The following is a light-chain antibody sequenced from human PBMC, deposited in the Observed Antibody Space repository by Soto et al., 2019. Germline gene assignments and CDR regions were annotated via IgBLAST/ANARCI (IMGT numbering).Light chain of an antibody. CDR3: QQRSNWPWT. CDR2: DAS. CDR1: QSVGSD. V-gene: IGKV3-11*01. Sequence: EIVLTQSPATLSLSPGERATLSCRASQSVGSDLAWYQQKPGQAPRLLIYDASNRATGTPARFSGSGSGTDFTLTISNLEPEDFAVYYCQQRSNWPWTFGQGTKWIS. J-gene: IGKJ1*01.